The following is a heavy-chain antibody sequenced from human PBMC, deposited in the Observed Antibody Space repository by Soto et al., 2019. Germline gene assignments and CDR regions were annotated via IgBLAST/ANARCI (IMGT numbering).Heavy chain of an antibody. J-gene: IGHJ3*02. D-gene: IGHD1-26*01. CDR2: IKYSGTT. Sequence: PSETLSLTCTVSGGSISSSRCHWGWIRQTPGKGLEWIASIKYSGTTFYNPSLKSRVTLSVDTSKNQFALKLSSVTAAETAVYYCASHGITGSYYDVFDICGQGTMVTVSS. V-gene: IGHV4-39*01. CDR3: ASHGITGSYYDVFDI. CDR1: GGSISSSRCH.